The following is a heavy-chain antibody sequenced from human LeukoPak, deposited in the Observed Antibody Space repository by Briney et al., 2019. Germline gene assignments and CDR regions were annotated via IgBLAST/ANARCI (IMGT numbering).Heavy chain of an antibody. J-gene: IGHJ6*03. Sequence: GGSLRLSCAASGFTFSSYSMNWVRQAPGKGLEWVSSISSSSSYIYYADSVKGRLTISRDNAKNSLYLQMNSLRAEDTAVYYCERERYSSSSPGSYYMDVWGKGTTVTVSS. D-gene: IGHD6-6*01. CDR2: ISSSSSYI. V-gene: IGHV3-21*01. CDR1: GFTFSSYS. CDR3: ERERYSSSSPGSYYMDV.